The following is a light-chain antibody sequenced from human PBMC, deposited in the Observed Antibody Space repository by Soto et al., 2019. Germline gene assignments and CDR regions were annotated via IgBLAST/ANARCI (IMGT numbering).Light chain of an antibody. J-gene: IGKJ1*01. V-gene: IGKV1-5*01. CDR2: DAS. CDR3: QQYNSYWT. CDR1: QSISSW. Sequence: DIQMTQSPATLSVSVLPRVTITFWASQSISSWLAWYQQKPGKAPQLLIYDASSSESGVPSRFSGSGSGTEFTLTISSLQPDDFATYYCQQYNSYWTFGQGTKVDNK.